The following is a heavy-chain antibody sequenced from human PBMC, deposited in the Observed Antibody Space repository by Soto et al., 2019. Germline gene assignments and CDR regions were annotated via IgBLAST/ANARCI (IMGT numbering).Heavy chain of an antibody. CDR3: AFSQSCSGVDCTTQSLYFFDY. J-gene: IGHJ4*02. Sequence: QGQLVQSGAEVKKPGASVKVSCKASGYTFTGHHIHWVRQAPGQVLEWVGWINPNTGGTYYAQKFQGRVNMTRHTSISTDYTDLSRLRSDDTAVYYCAFSQSCSGVDCTTQSLYFFDYWGQGTVVTVSS. V-gene: IGHV1-2*02. CDR2: INPNTGGT. CDR1: GYTFTGHH. D-gene: IGHD2-21*02.